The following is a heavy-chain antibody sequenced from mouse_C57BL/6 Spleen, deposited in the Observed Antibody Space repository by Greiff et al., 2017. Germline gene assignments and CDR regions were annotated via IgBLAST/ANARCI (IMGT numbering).Heavy chain of an antibody. J-gene: IGHJ4*01. D-gene: IGHD4-1*01. CDR2: IHPNSGST. V-gene: IGHV1-64*01. CDR1: GYTFTSYW. CDR3: ARQNWDPFYAMDY. Sequence: QVQLQQPGAELVKPGASVKLSCKASGYTFTSYWMHWVKQRPGQGLEWIGMIHPNSGSTNYNEKFKSKATLTVDKSSSTAYMQLSSLTSEDSAVYYCARQNWDPFYAMDYWGQGTSVTVSS.